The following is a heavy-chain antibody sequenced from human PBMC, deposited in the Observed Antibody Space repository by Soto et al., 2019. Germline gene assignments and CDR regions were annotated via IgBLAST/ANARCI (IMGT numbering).Heavy chain of an antibody. CDR3: AKDQGIAARPDYFDY. D-gene: IGHD6-6*01. Sequence: VQLVESGGGVVQPGRSLRLSCAASGFTFSSYGMHWVRQAPGKGLEWVAVISYDGSNKYYADSVKGRFTISRDNSKNTLYLQMNSLRAEDTAVYYCAKDQGIAARPDYFDYWGQGTLVTVSS. CDR1: GFTFSSYG. V-gene: IGHV3-30*18. J-gene: IGHJ4*02. CDR2: ISYDGSNK.